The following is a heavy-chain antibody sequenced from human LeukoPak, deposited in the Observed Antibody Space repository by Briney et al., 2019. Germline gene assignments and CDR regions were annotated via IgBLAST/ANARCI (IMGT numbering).Heavy chain of an antibody. CDR2: IYYSGST. CDR3: AREIYYYDSSVYYPSDYYGMDV. Sequence: SETLSLTCTVSGSSISSYYWSWIRQPPGKGLEWIGYIYYSGSTNYNPSLKSRVTISVDTSKNQFSLKLSSVTAADTAVYYCAREIYYYDSSVYYPSDYYGMDVWGQGTTVTVSS. CDR1: GSSISSYY. V-gene: IGHV4-59*01. D-gene: IGHD3-22*01. J-gene: IGHJ6*02.